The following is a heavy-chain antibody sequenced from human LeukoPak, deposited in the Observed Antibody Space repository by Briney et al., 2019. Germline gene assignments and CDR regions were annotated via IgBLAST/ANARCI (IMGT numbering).Heavy chain of an antibody. CDR2: ISYDGSNK. J-gene: IGHJ6*02. V-gene: IGHV3-30*04. D-gene: IGHD2-21*02. CDR3: AKDMVLVVVTDNGMDV. CDR1: GFTFISYA. Sequence: GGSLRLSCAASGFTFISYAMHWVRQAPGERLEWVAVISYDGSNKYYADSVKGRFTISRDNSKNTLYLQMNSLRAEDTAVYYCAKDMVLVVVTDNGMDVWGQGTTVTVSS.